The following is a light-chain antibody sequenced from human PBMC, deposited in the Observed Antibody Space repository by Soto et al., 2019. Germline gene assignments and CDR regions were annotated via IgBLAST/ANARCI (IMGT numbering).Light chain of an antibody. CDR3: QSDDSGTVI. CDR2: EHN. J-gene: IGLJ2*01. CDR1: SGGIASNY. V-gene: IGLV6-57*04. Sequence: NFMLTQPHSVSESPGKTVTISCTRSSGGIASNYVQWYQQRPRSAPTTVIYEHNQRPSGVPDHFSGSTDGSSTASSLTISVLQDEDAAYYCCQSDDSGTVIFGAGTKLTVL.